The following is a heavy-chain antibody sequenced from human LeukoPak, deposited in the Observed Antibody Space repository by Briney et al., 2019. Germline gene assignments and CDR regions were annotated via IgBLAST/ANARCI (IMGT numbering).Heavy chain of an antibody. V-gene: IGHV1-2*02. D-gene: IGHD2-21*02. CDR1: GYTFTGYY. CDR3: ARSYCGGDCYWTTDY. Sequence: ASVKVSCKASGYTFTGYYMHWVRQAPGQGLTWMGWINPNTGVTNYAQKFQGRVTMTRATSINTAYMELDRLTSDDTAIYYCARSYCGGDCYWTTDYWGQGTLVTVSS. J-gene: IGHJ4*02. CDR2: INPNTGVT.